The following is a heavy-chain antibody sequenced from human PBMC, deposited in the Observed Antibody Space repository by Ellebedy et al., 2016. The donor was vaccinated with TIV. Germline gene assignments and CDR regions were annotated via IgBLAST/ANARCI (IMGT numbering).Heavy chain of an antibody. Sequence: GESLKISCAASGFTFSSYAMSWVRQAPGKGLEWVSTISSTGSRTYYADSVEGRFIISRDNSKKTLYLQMNSRTAEDTVVYYCAKGRGGGSDTSAPRYYFDYWGLGTLVTVSS. J-gene: IGHJ4*02. V-gene: IGHV3-23*01. CDR1: GFTFSSYA. D-gene: IGHD3-22*01. CDR3: AKGRGGGSDTSAPRYYFDY. CDR2: ISSTGSRT.